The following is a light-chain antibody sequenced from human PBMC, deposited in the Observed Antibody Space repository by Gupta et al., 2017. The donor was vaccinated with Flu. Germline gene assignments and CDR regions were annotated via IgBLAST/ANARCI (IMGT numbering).Light chain of an antibody. CDR2: GGS. CDR3: QHYGSSPYT. Sequence: IVLMQSPGSLSLSPGDRATLSCRASQSVSASSLAWYQQRPGQAPRLVIYGGSTRAPDIPDRFSGSGSGTDFALTISRLEPEDFAVYYCQHYGSSPYTFGQGTKVEIK. V-gene: IGKV3-20*01. CDR1: QSVSASS. J-gene: IGKJ2*01.